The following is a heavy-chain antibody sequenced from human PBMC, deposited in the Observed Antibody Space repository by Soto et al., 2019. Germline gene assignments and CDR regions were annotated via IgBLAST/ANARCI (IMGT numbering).Heavy chain of an antibody. D-gene: IGHD6-19*01. CDR1: GGSISSSSYY. V-gene: IGHV4-39*01. CDR2: VYYSGST. CDR3: AKWLAVAGTHWFDP. J-gene: IGHJ5*02. Sequence: SETLSLTCTVSGGSISSSSYYWGWIRQPPGKGLEWIGSVYYSGSTYYNPSLKSRVTIFLDTSKNQFSLKLTSVTAADTAVYYCAKWLAVAGTHWFDPWGQGTRVTVSS.